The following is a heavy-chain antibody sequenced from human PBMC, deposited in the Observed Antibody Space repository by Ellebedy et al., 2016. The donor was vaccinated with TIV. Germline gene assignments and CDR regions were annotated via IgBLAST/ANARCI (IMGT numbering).Heavy chain of an antibody. CDR1: GFTFSHAW. CDR2: IKSQSDGEKT. CDR3: TTQILKGYY. J-gene: IGHJ4*02. Sequence: GESLKISCEASGFTFSHAWMNWVRQAPGKGLEWVGRIKSQSDGEKTDYAAPVKGRVTISRDDSENTLYLEVNSLKTEDTGIYYCTTQILKGYYWGQGTLVTVSS. V-gene: IGHV3-15*01.